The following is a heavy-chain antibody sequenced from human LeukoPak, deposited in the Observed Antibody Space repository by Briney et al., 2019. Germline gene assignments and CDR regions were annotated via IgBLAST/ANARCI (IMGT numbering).Heavy chain of an antibody. CDR2: ITGSGRST. CDR3: AKGVSSHIRGYFDY. J-gene: IGHJ4*02. CDR1: GFTFSDCA. D-gene: IGHD6-6*01. Sequence: HPGGSLRLSCAASGFTFSDCAMTWVRQAPGKGLEWVSTITGSGRSTYNADSVKGRFIISRDNSKNTLYLQMNSLRAEDTAVYYCAKGVSSHIRGYFDYWGQGTLVTASS. V-gene: IGHV3-23*01.